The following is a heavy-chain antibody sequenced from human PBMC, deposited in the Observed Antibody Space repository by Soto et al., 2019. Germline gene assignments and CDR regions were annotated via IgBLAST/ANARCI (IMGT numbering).Heavy chain of an antibody. J-gene: IGHJ4*02. V-gene: IGHV3-33*01. CDR3: ARAVGPFDY. Sequence: QVQLVESGGGVVQPGRSLRLSCVASGFTFSTYGMHWVRQAPGKGLEWVAVIWYDGSNKYYADSVKGRFTISRDNSKDMLYLQMNSLRAEDTAVYYCARAVGPFDYWGQGTLVTVSS. CDR2: IWYDGSNK. CDR1: GFTFSTYG. D-gene: IGHD3-16*01.